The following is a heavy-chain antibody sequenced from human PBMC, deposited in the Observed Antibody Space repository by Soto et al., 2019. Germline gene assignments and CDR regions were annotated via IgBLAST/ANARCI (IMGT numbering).Heavy chain of an antibody. Sequence: ASVQVSCKAPGDTFTSYYLNWVRQAPGQGLEWMGVINPHGGSTKYAQKFQGRITMTRDTSRSTVYMELSSLRSDDTAIYYCARSXGGNFGIIIEGSNWFDPWGQGTLVTVSS. D-gene: IGHD3-3*01. CDR3: ARSXGGNFGIIIEGSNWFDP. V-gene: IGHV1-46*01. J-gene: IGHJ5*02. CDR2: INPHGGST. CDR1: GDTFTSYY.